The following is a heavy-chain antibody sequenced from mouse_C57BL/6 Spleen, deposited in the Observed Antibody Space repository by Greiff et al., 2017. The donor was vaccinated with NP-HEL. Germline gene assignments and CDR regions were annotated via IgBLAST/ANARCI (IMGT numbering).Heavy chain of an antibody. Sequence: VKLMESGAELVRPGASVTLSCKASGYTFTDYEMHWVKQTPVHGLEWIGAIDPETGGTAYNQKFKGKAILTADKSSSTAYMELRSLTSEDSAVYYCTSHGDYWGQGTTLTVSS. CDR2: IDPETGGT. J-gene: IGHJ2*01. V-gene: IGHV1-15*01. CDR1: GYTFTDYE. CDR3: TSHGDY.